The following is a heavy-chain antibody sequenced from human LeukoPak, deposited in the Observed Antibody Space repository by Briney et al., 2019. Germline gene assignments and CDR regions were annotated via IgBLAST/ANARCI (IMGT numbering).Heavy chain of an antibody. CDR2: IHYGGSI. D-gene: IGHD5-24*01. Sequence: SQTLSLTCTVSGGSISSSSFYWGWIRQSPGKRLEWIGSIHYGGSIYYNPSLKSRVTISVDTSKNQFSLKLISVTAADTAVYYCAREEMSTVSDPYYFDYWGQGTLVTVSS. CDR3: AREEMSTVSDPYYFDY. CDR1: GGSISSSSFY. J-gene: IGHJ4*02. V-gene: IGHV4-39*07.